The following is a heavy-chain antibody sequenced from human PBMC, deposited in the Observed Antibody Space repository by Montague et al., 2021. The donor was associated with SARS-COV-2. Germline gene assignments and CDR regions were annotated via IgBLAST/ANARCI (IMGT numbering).Heavy chain of an antibody. Sequence: SETLSLTCTVSGGSISSSSYYWGWIRQPPGKGLWWIGSIYYSRSSYYTPFLNRRGIISVDTSKHQSSLKLSSVTAADTAVYYCGRVGRQQRVLLSGMDVWGQGATVTVSS. CDR1: GGSISSSSYY. D-gene: IGHD6-13*01. CDR2: IYYSRSS. CDR3: GRVGRQQRVLLSGMDV. V-gene: IGHV4-39*07. J-gene: IGHJ6*02.